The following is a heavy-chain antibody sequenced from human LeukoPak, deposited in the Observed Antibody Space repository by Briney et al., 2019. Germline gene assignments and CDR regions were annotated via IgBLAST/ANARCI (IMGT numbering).Heavy chain of an antibody. Sequence: PGGSLRLSCAASGFTFSTYAMHWVRQAPGKGLEWVAVISYDGSNTYYADSMKGRFTISRDNSKNTLYLQLNSLRAEDTAVYYCARDSTYYYASGSSGPHYFDYWGQGTLVTVSS. V-gene: IGHV3-30*01. D-gene: IGHD3-10*01. CDR2: ISYDGSNT. CDR1: GFTFSTYA. CDR3: ARDSTYYYASGSSGPHYFDY. J-gene: IGHJ4*02.